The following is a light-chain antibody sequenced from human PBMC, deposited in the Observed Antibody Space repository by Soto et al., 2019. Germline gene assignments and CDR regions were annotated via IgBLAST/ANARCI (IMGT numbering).Light chain of an antibody. CDR3: SSYRNIHTRQTR. CDR1: SSDVGGYNY. V-gene: IGLV2-14*01. Sequence: QSVLTQPASVSGSPGQSITISCTGTSSDVGGYNYVSWYQQHPGKAPKFIIYDVSNRPSGVSNRFSGSKSGNTASLTISGLQAEDEADYCYSSYRNIHTRQTRLATGTKATVL. CDR2: DVS. J-gene: IGLJ1*01.